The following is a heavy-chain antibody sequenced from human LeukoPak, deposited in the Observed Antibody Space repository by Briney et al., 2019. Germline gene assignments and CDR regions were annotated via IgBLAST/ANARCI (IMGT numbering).Heavy chain of an antibody. V-gene: IGHV3-23*01. CDR1: GFSFRSYA. Sequence: PGGSLTLSCEASGFSFRSYAMAWVRQAPGKGLQWVSGISGHDGTTYYADSVKGRFTISRDNSKDTLYLQMSSLTVADTAVYFCTRGLYYDDGTGWGYWGQGTLVTVSS. J-gene: IGHJ4*02. CDR2: ISGHDGTT. D-gene: IGHD3-22*01. CDR3: TRGLYYDDGTGWGY.